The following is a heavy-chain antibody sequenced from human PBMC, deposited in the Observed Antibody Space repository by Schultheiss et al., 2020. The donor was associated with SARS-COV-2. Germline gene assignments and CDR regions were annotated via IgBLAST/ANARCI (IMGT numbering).Heavy chain of an antibody. CDR1: GGSFSGYY. J-gene: IGHJ4*02. CDR2: IYYSGST. D-gene: IGHD6-13*01. V-gene: IGHV4-59*12. CDR3: ARGPEIAAAANGPFDY. Sequence: SETLSLTCAVYGGSFSGYYWSWIRQPPGKGLEWIGYIYYSGSTNYNPSLKSRVTISVDTSKNQFSLKLSSVTAADTAVYYCARGPEIAAAANGPFDYWGQGTLVTVSS.